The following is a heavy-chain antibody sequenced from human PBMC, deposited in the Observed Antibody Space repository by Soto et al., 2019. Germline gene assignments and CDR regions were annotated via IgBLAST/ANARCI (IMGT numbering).Heavy chain of an antibody. D-gene: IGHD1-7*01. J-gene: IGHJ4*02. CDR3: ARRYGTTVAY. CDR1: GGSISSYY. V-gene: IGHV4-59*01. Sequence: QVQLQESGPGLVKPSETLSLTCTVSGGSISSYYWSWIRQPPGEVLDWIGYTYYSGSTNSNPSLKSRVTISVDTPKTQFSPKLGSVPAADTAVYSWARRYGTTVAYWDQGTLVTVAS. CDR2: TYYSGST.